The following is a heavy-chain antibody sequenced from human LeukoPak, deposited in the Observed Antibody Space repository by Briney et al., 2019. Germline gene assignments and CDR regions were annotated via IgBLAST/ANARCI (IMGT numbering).Heavy chain of an antibody. CDR2: INSDGSST. V-gene: IGHV3-74*01. D-gene: IGHD1-26*01. CDR3: ARKGATGNWFDP. J-gene: IGHJ5*02. CDR1: GFTFSSYW. Sequence: PGGSLRLSCAASGFTFSSYWMHWVRQAPGKGLVWVSRINSDGSSTSYADSVKGRFTISRDNAKNTLYLQMNSLRAEDTAVYYCARKGATGNWFDPWGQGTLVTVSS.